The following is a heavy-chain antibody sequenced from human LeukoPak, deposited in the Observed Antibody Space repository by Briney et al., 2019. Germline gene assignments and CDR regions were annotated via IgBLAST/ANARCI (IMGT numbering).Heavy chain of an antibody. Sequence: PGGSLRLSCAASGFIFDDYGMSWVRQAPGKGLEWVSGINWNGGSTGYADSVKGRFTISRDNAKNSLYLQMNSLRAEDTALYYCANTRGSESYYKGNFDYWGQGTLVTVSS. V-gene: IGHV3-20*04. CDR2: INWNGGST. CDR3: ANTRGSESYYKGNFDY. D-gene: IGHD3-10*01. CDR1: GFIFDDYG. J-gene: IGHJ4*02.